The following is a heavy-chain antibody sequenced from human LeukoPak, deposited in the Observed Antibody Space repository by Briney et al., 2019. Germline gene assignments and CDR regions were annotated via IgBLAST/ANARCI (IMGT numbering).Heavy chain of an antibody. J-gene: IGHJ4*02. CDR2: ISSSSSYI. V-gene: IGHV3-21*01. CDR3: ARDPHFMITFGGVIVPAYYFEY. Sequence: GGSLRLSCAASGFTFSSYSMNWVRQAPGKGLEWVSSISSSSSYIYYADSVKGRFTISRDNAKNSLYLQMNSLRAEDTAVYYCARDPHFMITFGGVIVPAYYFEYWGQGTLVTASS. D-gene: IGHD3-16*02. CDR1: GFTFSSYS.